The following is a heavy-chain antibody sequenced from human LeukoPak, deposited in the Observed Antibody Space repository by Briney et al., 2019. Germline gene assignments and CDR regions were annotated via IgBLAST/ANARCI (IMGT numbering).Heavy chain of an antibody. CDR2: IYHSGST. J-gene: IGHJ5*02. Sequence: SETLSLTCTVSGGSISSGDYYWSWIRQPPGKGLEWIGYIYHSGSTYYNPSLKSRVTISVDRSKNQFSLKLSSVTAADTAVYCCAREPYCSSTSCYWDWFDPWGQGTLVTVSS. D-gene: IGHD2-2*01. CDR3: AREPYCSSTSCYWDWFDP. CDR1: GGSISSGDYY. V-gene: IGHV4-30-2*01.